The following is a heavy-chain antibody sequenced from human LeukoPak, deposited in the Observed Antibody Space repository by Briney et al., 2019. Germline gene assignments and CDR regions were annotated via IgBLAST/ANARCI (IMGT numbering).Heavy chain of an antibody. D-gene: IGHD3-16*01. J-gene: IGHJ4*02. CDR3: AKGYYDYVWGSYYFDY. V-gene: IGHV3-23*01. CDR2: ISGSGGST. CDR1: GFTFSSYA. Sequence: GGSLRLSCAASGFTFSSYAVSWVRQAPGKGLEWVSAISGSGGSTYYADSVKGRFTISRDNSRDTLYLQMNSLRAEDTAVYYCAKGYYDYVWGSYYFDYWGQGTLVTVSS.